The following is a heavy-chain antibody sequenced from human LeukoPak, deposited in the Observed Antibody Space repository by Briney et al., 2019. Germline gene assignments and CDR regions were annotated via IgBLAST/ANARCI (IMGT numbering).Heavy chain of an antibody. CDR2: IYTSGST. D-gene: IGHD4-17*01. J-gene: IGHJ6*03. CDR1: GGSISSYY. Sequence: PSETLSLTCTVSGGSISSYYWSWIRQPAGKGLEWIGRIYTSGSTNYNPSLKSRVTISVDTSKNQFSLKLSSVTAADTAVYYCARSLDYGDYSYYMDVWGKGTTVTVSS. V-gene: IGHV4-4*07. CDR3: ARSLDYGDYSYYMDV.